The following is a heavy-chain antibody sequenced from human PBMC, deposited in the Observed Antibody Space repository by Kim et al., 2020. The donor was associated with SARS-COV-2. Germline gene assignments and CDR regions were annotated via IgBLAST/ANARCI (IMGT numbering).Heavy chain of an antibody. Sequence: SETLSLTCTVSGGSISSSSYYWGWIRQPPGKGLEWIGSIYYSGSTYYNPSLKSRVTISVDTSKNQFSLKLSSVTAADTAVYYCARHKGSGWYESVWGQGTLVTVAS. CDR1: GGSISSSSYY. J-gene: IGHJ4*02. D-gene: IGHD6-19*01. CDR3: ARHKGSGWYESV. V-gene: IGHV4-39*01. CDR2: IYYSGST.